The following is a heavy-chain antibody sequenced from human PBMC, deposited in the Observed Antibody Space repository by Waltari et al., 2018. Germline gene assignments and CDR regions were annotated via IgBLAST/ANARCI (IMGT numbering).Heavy chain of an antibody. J-gene: IGHJ5*02. D-gene: IGHD3-3*02. CDR2: ISYSGIT. V-gene: IGHV4-39*01. CDR3: ARFSKSANWIDP. Sequence: QLQLQASGPGLVKPSQTLSLTCTVSGGSISRSGSYWGWIRQPPGKGLEWIGSISYSGITYYNTSLMSRVTISVDTSKNQFSLKLTSVIAAETAVFYCARFSKSANWIDPWGQGTLVTVSS. CDR1: GGSISRSGSY.